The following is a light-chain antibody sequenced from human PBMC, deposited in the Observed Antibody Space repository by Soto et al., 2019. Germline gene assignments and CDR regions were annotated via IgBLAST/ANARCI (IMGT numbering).Light chain of an antibody. CDR3: CSYADNYSWV. V-gene: IGLV2-11*01. CDR1: GSGVGGYNY. CDR2: DVT. J-gene: IGLJ3*02. Sequence: QSALTQPRSVSGSPGQSVTLSCTGTGSGVGGYNYVSWYQQHPGKAPKLMIYDVTTRPSGVPDRFSGSKSGNTASLTISGLQAEDEAAYYCCSYADNYSWVFGGGTKLTVL.